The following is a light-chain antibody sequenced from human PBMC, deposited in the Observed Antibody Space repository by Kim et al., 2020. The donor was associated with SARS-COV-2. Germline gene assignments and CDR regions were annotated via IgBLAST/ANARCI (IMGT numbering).Light chain of an antibody. J-gene: IGKJ1*01. Sequence: GDRVTITCRASQSISSYLNWYQQKPGKAPKLLIYAASSLQSGVPSRFSGSGSGTDFTLTISSLQPEDFPTYYCQQSYSTPQYTFGQGTKVDIK. CDR1: QSISSY. CDR2: AAS. V-gene: IGKV1-39*01. CDR3: QQSYSTPQYT.